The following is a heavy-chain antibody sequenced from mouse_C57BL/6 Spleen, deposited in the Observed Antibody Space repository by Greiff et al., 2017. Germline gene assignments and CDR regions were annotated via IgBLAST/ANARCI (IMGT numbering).Heavy chain of an antibody. V-gene: IGHV5-16*01. CDR2: INYDGSST. CDR3: ARIYYEYDGAMDY. J-gene: IGHJ4*01. Sequence: EVQRVESEGGLVQPGSSMKLSCTASGFTFSDYYMAWVRQVPEKGLEWVANINYDGSSTYYLDSLKSRFIISRDNAKNILYLQMSSLKSEDTATYYCARIYYEYDGAMDYWGQGTSVTVSS. CDR1: GFTFSDYY. D-gene: IGHD2-4*01.